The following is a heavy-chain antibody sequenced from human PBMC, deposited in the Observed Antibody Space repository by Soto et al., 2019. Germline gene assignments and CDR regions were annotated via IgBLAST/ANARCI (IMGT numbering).Heavy chain of an antibody. CDR1: GFTFSSYA. V-gene: IGHV3-23*01. J-gene: IGHJ2*01. CDR2: ISGSGGST. CDR3: AKYQASGDHKNPSWYFDL. Sequence: GESLKISCAASGFTFSSYAMSWVRQAPGKGLEWVSAISGSGGSTYYADSVKGRFTISRDNSKNTLYLQMNSLRAEETAVYYCAKYQASGDHKNPSWYFDLLGRGTLVTVSS. D-gene: IGHD7-27*01.